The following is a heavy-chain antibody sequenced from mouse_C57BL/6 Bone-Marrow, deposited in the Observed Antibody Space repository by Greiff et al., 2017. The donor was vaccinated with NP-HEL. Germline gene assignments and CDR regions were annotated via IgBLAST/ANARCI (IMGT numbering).Heavy chain of an antibody. J-gene: IGHJ4*01. CDR2: IYPGSGNT. Sequence: QVQLQHSGPELVKPGASVKISCKASGYSFTSYYIHWVKQRPGQGLEWIGWIYPGSGNTKYNEKFKGKATLTADTSSSTAYMQLSSLTSEDSAVYYCARDYYGSRLYAMDYWGQGTSVTVSS. CDR3: ARDYYGSRLYAMDY. D-gene: IGHD1-1*01. V-gene: IGHV1-66*01. CDR1: GYSFTSYY.